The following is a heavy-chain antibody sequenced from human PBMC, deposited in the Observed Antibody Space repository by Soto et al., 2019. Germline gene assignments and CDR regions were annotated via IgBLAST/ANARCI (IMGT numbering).Heavy chain of an antibody. CDR1: GFTFSSYA. J-gene: IGHJ1*01. CDR3: ANGPKGPLMGPLQH. Sequence: EVQLLESGGGLVQPGGSLRLSCAASGFTFSSYAMSWVRQAPGKGLEWVSAISGSGGSTYYADSVKGRFTISRDNSKNTLYLQMNSLRAEDTAVYYCANGPKGPLMGPLQHWGQGTLVTVSS. V-gene: IGHV3-23*01. CDR2: ISGSGGST.